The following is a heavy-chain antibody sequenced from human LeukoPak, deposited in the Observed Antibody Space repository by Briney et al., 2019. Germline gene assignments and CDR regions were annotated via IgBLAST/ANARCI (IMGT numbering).Heavy chain of an antibody. CDR3: ARVVLPYGGNSGGLFDY. J-gene: IGHJ4*02. D-gene: IGHD4-23*01. V-gene: IGHV6-1*01. Sequence: SQTLSLTCAISGDSVSSNSAAWNWIRQSPSRGLEWLGRTYYRSKWYNDYAVSVKSRITINPDTPKNQFSLQLNSVTPEDTAVYYCARVVLPYGGNSGGLFDYWGQGTLVTVSS. CDR1: GDSVSSNSAA. CDR2: TYYRSKWYN.